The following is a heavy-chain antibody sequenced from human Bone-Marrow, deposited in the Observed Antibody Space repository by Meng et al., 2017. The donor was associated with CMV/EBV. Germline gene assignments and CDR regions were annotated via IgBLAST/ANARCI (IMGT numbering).Heavy chain of an antibody. CDR1: GYIFTSYG. J-gene: IGHJ4*02. CDR2: ISAYNGNT. D-gene: IGHD3-22*01. Sequence: ASVKVSCKASGYIFTSYGISWVRQAPGQGLEWMGWISAYNGNTNYAQKLQGRVTMTTDTSTSTAYMELRSLRSDDTAVYYCAREGQYYYDSSGSFDYWGQGTLVTASS. V-gene: IGHV1-18*01. CDR3: AREGQYYYDSSGSFDY.